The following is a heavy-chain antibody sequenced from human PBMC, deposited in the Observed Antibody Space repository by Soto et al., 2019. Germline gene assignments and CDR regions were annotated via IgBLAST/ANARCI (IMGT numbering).Heavy chain of an antibody. Sequence: SETLSLTCTVTGGAISGYYWTWMRQSAGGGLEWIGRIYSSGSTNYNPSLKSRVTISLDTSMNHFSLRLSSVTAADTAVYYCARGQRLSDSFDPSGQGTVLSLS. J-gene: IGHJ5*02. D-gene: IGHD6-25*01. CDR1: GGAISGYY. CDR2: IYSSGST. V-gene: IGHV4-4*07. CDR3: ARGQRLSDSFDP.